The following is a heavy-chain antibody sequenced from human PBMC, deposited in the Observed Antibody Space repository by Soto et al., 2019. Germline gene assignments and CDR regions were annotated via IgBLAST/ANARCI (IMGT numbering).Heavy chain of an antibody. CDR1: GFTFSSYA. Sequence: QVQLVESGGGVVQPGRSLRLSCAASGFTFSSYAMNWVRQAPGKGLEWVAVISYDGSNKYYADSVKGRFTISRDTSKNTLYLQMYSLRAEDTAVYYCARESCSGGSCYSLLYWGQGTLVTVSS. CDR2: ISYDGSNK. D-gene: IGHD2-15*01. CDR3: ARESCSGGSCYSLLY. V-gene: IGHV3-30-3*01. J-gene: IGHJ4*02.